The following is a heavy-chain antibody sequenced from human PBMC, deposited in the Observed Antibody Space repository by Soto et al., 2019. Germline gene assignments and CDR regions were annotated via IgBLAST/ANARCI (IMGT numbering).Heavy chain of an antibody. CDR2: MYNTGST. CDR3: ARDLWGYCGADCSPLDV. D-gene: IGHD2-21*02. J-gene: IGHJ6*02. Sequence: QVRLQESGPGLVKPSETLSLTCTVSGGSISSYYWSWIRQPPGKGLEWIGYMYNTGSTIYNPSLKSRVTISVXXSXNXXSLKLNSVTAADTAVYYCARDLWGYCGADCSPLDVWGQGTTVTVSS. V-gene: IGHV4-59*01. CDR1: GGSISSYY.